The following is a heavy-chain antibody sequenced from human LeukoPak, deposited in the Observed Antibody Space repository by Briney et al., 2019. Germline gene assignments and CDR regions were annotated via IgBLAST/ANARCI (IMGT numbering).Heavy chain of an antibody. V-gene: IGHV3-23*01. CDR3: AKAVDTAMVGLGYYYYYGMDV. J-gene: IGHJ6*02. CDR2: ISGSGGST. CDR1: GFTFSSYA. D-gene: IGHD5-18*01. Sequence: GGSLRLSCAASGFTFSSYAMCWVRQAPGKGLEWVSAISGSGGSTYYADSVKGRFTISRDNSKNTLYLQMNSLRAEDTAVYYCAKAVDTAMVGLGYYYYYGMDVWGQGTTVTVSS.